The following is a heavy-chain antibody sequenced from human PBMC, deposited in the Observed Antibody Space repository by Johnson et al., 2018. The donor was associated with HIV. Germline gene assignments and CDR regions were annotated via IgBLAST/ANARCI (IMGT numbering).Heavy chain of an antibody. CDR2: IRYDGSNK. V-gene: IGHV3-30*02. Sequence: QVQLVESGGGVVQPGGSLRLSCAASGFTFSSYGMHWVRQAPGKGLEWVAFIRYDGSNKYYADSVKGRFTISRDNSKTTLYLQMNSLRAEDTAVYYCAKAPYGSGIRPGAFDILGQGTMVTVSS. D-gene: IGHD3-10*01. J-gene: IGHJ3*02. CDR1: GFTFSSYG. CDR3: AKAPYGSGIRPGAFDI.